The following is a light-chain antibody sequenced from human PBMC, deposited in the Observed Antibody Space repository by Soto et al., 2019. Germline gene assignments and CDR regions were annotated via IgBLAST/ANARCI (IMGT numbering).Light chain of an antibody. J-gene: IGKJ3*01. Sequence: EIVLTQSPATLSLSPGERATLSCRASQSVSSSLAWYQQKPGQAPRLLIFDASNRATGIPARFSGSGSGTAFTLTISSREPEDFAVYYCQPRSNWLFTFGPGTKVDIK. CDR1: QSVSSS. CDR3: QPRSNWLFT. V-gene: IGKV3-11*01. CDR2: DAS.